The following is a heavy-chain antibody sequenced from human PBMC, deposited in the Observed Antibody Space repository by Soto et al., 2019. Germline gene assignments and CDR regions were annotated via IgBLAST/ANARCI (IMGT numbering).Heavy chain of an antibody. D-gene: IGHD3-10*01. V-gene: IGHV1-18*01. J-gene: IGHJ4*02. CDR3: ARVIPGSYYNPPPFPDY. CDR2: ISAYNGNT. CDR1: GYTFTSYG. Sequence: ASVKVSCKASGYTFTSYGISWVRQAPGQGLEWMGWISAYNGNTNYAQKLQGRVTMTTDTSTRTAYMELRSLRSDDTAVYYCARVIPGSYYNPPPFPDYWGQGTLVTVSS.